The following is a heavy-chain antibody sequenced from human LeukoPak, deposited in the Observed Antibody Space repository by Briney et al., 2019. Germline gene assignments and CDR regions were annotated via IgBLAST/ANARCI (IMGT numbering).Heavy chain of an antibody. Sequence: PGRSLRLPCAASGFTFSSYWMHWVRQVPGKGLVWVSRISSDESSTTYADSVKGRFTISRDNAKNTLYLQMNSLRAEDTAVYYCARDTYGSGNFYEYWGQGTLVMVSS. CDR1: GFTFSSYW. V-gene: IGHV3-74*01. D-gene: IGHD3-10*01. J-gene: IGHJ4*02. CDR2: ISSDESST. CDR3: ARDTYGSGNFYEY.